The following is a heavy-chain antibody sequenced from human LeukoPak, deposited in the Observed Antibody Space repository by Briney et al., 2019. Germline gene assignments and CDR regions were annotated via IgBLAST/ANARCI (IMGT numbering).Heavy chain of an antibody. CDR1: GFTFGDYA. CDR3: TRDRGSSTLGDY. V-gene: IGHV3-49*04. CDR2: IRSKAFGGTA. J-gene: IGHJ4*02. D-gene: IGHD7-27*01. Sequence: GGSLRLSCTVSGFTFGDYAINWVRQAPGKGLEWVGFIRSKAFGGTAEYAASVKGRFTISRDDSKSIAYLQMNNLKTEDTAVYYCTRDRGSSTLGDYWGQGTLVTVSS.